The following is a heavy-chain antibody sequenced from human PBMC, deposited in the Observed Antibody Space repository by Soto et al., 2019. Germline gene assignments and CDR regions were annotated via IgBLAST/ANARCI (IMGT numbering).Heavy chain of an antibody. CDR2: INHSGST. CDR3: ARRMLELRGVEY. CDR1: GGSFSGYY. J-gene: IGHJ4*02. V-gene: IGHV4-34*01. Sequence: SETLSLTCAVYGGSFSGYYWSWIRQPPGKGLEWIGEINHSGSTNYNPSLKSRVTISVDTSKNQFSLKLSSVTAADTAVYYCARRMLELRGVEYWGQGTLVTVSS. D-gene: IGHD1-7*01.